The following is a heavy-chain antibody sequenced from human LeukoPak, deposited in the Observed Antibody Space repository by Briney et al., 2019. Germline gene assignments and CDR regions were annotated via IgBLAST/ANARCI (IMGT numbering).Heavy chain of an antibody. V-gene: IGHV6-1*01. CDR1: GDSVSNNSAA. D-gene: IGHD1-26*01. Sequence: SQTLSLTLAISGDSVSNNSAAWNWLRQSPSRGLEWLGSTYYRSKWYNDYAVSVKSRITINPDTSKNQFSLQLNSVTPEDTAVYYCARGSGSYKGYYYMDVWGKGTTVTVSS. J-gene: IGHJ6*03. CDR3: ARGSGSYKGYYYMDV. CDR2: TYYRSKWYN.